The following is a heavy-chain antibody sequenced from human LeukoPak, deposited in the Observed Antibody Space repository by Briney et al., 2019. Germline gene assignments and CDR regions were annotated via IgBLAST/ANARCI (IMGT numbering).Heavy chain of an antibody. V-gene: IGHV4-39*01. Sequence: SETLSLTCTVSGGSISSSSYYWGWIRQPPGKGLEWIGSIYYSGSTYYNPSLKSRVTVSVDTSKNQFSLKLRSVTAPDTAVYYCASRYHGSSWNHPFDFWGQGTLVTVSS. CDR1: GGSISSSSYY. J-gene: IGHJ4*02. CDR2: IYYSGST. D-gene: IGHD1-14*01. CDR3: ASRYHGSSWNHPFDF.